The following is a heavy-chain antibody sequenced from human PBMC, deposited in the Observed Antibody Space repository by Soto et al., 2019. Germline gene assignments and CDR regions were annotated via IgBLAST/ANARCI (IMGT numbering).Heavy chain of an antibody. Sequence: QVQLVESGGGGLQPGRALRLSCAASGFTFSNYAMHWVRQGPGKGREWVAGISFDGRDTYYADSVKGRFSRYGDTSTNTLDLQMNSLRPEDTAVYFCATDKWRERELRGAMDVWGQGTTVALSS. CDR3: ATDKWRERELRGAMDV. J-gene: IGHJ6*02. V-gene: IGHV3-30*03. CDR1: GFTFSNYA. CDR2: ISFDGRDT. D-gene: IGHD1-7*01.